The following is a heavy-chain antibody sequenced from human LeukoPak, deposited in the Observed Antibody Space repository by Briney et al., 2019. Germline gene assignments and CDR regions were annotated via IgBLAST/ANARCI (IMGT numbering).Heavy chain of an antibody. CDR2: IYHSGST. V-gene: IGHV4-38-2*02. J-gene: IGHJ4*02. D-gene: IGHD3-10*01. Sequence: SETLSLTCAVSGYSISSGYYWGWIRQPPGQGLEWIGSIYHSGSTYYNPSLKGRVTISVDTSKNQFSLKLSSVTAADTAVYYCARDRGVRGVIKDYWGQGTLVTVSS. CDR1: GYSISSGYY. CDR3: ARDRGVRGVIKDY.